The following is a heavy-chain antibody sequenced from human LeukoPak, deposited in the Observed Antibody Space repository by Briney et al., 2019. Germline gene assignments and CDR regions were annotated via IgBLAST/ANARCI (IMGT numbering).Heavy chain of an antibody. D-gene: IGHD3-22*01. V-gene: IGHV3-48*03. CDR3: ASYDYYDSSGYYYGYYYYYYMDV. J-gene: IGHJ6*03. CDR1: GFTFSSYE. Sequence: PGGSLRLSCAASGFTFSSYEMNWVRQAPGKGLEWVSYISSSGSTIYYADSVKGRFTISRDNAKNSLYLQMNSLRAEDTAVYYCASYDYYDSSGYYYGYYYYYYMDVWGKGTTVTVSS. CDR2: ISSSGSTI.